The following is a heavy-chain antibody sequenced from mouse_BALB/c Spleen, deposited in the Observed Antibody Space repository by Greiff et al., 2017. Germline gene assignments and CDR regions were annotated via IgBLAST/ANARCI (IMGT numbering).Heavy chain of an antibody. J-gene: IGHJ4*01. Sequence: EVKVVESGAELVKPGASVKLSCTASGFNIKDTYMHWVKQRPEQGLEWIGRIDPANGNTKYDPKFQGKATITADTSSNTAYLQLSSLTSEDTAVYYCARTGTIDYAMDYWGQGTSVTVSS. V-gene: IGHV14-3*02. CDR2: IDPANGNT. CDR3: ARTGTIDYAMDY. D-gene: IGHD4-1*01. CDR1: GFNIKDTY.